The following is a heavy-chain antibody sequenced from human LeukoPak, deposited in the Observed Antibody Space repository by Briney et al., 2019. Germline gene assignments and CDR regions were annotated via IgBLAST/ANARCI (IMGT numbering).Heavy chain of an antibody. CDR2: ISWNSGRI. Sequence: GGSLRLSCAASGFTFDDYAMHWVGQAPGKGLEWVSGISWNSGRIGYADSVKGRFTISRDNAKNSLYLQMNSLRAEDTALYYCVKDRVWFGELLNPLFDNWGQGTRVTVSS. V-gene: IGHV3-9*01. CDR3: VKDRVWFGELLNPLFDN. J-gene: IGHJ4*02. CDR1: GFTFDDYA. D-gene: IGHD3-10*01.